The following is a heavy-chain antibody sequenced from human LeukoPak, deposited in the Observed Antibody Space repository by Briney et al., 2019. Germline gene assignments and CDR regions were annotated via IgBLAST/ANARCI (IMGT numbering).Heavy chain of an antibody. J-gene: IGHJ3*02. CDR1: GFSPSTSGVG. V-gene: IGHV2-5*02. D-gene: IGHD3-22*01. CDR2: IYWDDDK. CDR3: AYSTVRITMIVVVPHDAFDI. Sequence: ESGPTLVKPTQTLTLTCTFSGFSPSTSGVGVGWIRQPPGKALEWLAIIYWDDDKRYSPSLKSRLTITKDTSKNQVVLTMTNMDPVDTAAYYCAYSTVRITMIVVVPHDAFDIWGQGTMVTVPS.